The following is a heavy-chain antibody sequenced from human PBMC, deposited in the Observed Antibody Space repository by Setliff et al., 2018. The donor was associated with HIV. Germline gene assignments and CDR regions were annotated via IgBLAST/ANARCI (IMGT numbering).Heavy chain of an antibody. J-gene: IGHJ6*03. CDR2: INPNSGGT. Sequence: ASVKVSCKASGYTFTGYHMHWVRQAPGQGLEWMGWINPNSGGTNYSQKFQGRVTITRDTSASTAYMELSSLRSEDTAVYYCARVRAVSNCSGGSCYFGYYYYYYMDVWGKGTTVTVSS. D-gene: IGHD2-15*01. CDR3: ARVRAVSNCSGGSCYFGYYYYYYMDV. CDR1: GYTFTGYH. V-gene: IGHV1-2*02.